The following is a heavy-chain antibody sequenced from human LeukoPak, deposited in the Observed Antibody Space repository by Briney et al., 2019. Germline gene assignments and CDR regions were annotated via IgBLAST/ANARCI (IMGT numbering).Heavy chain of an antibody. Sequence: PGGSLRLSCAASGFTFSSFGMHWVRQAPGKGLEWVAGIWYDGSNEYYGDSVKGRFTISRDNSKNTVDLQMSSLRPEDTAVYYCARGAGWNFYEYWGHGTLVTVSS. V-gene: IGHV3-33*01. CDR1: GFTFSSFG. CDR3: ARGAGWNFYEY. D-gene: IGHD6-19*01. CDR2: IWYDGSNE. J-gene: IGHJ4*01.